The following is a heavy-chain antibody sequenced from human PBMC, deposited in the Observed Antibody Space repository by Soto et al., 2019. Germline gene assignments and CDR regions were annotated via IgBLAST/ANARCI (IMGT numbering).Heavy chain of an antibody. Sequence: GGSLRPSCAASGFTVSSNYMSWVRQAPGKGLEWVSVIYSGGSTYYADSVKGRFTISRDNSKNTLYLQMNSLRAEDTAVYYCARAIAEPRFDYWGQGTLVTVSS. V-gene: IGHV3-66*01. CDR1: GFTVSSNY. CDR3: ARAIAEPRFDY. CDR2: IYSGGST. J-gene: IGHJ4*02. D-gene: IGHD6-13*01.